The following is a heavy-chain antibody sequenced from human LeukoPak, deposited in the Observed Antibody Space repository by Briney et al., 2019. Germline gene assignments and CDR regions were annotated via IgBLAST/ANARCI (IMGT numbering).Heavy chain of an antibody. V-gene: IGHV4-39*01. D-gene: IGHD3-10*01. CDR3: ARRWGEYFDY. J-gene: IGHJ4*02. Sequence: SETLSLTRTVSGGSISSSSYYWGWIRQPPGTGLEWIGSIYYSGSTYYNPSLKSRVTISVDTSKNQFSLKLSSVTAADTAVYYCARRWGEYFDYWGQGTLVTVSS. CDR2: IYYSGST. CDR1: GGSISSSSYY.